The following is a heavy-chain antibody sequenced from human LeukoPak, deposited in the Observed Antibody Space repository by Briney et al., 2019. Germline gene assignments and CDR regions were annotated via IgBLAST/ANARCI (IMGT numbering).Heavy chain of an antibody. D-gene: IGHD1-26*01. Sequence: ASVKVSCKASGYTFTSYYMHWVRQAPGQGLEWMGIINPSGGSTSYAQKFQGRVTMTRDTSTSTVYMELSSLRSEDTAVYYCAREGSGSYFNPSRDFDYWGQGTLATVSS. CDR1: GYTFTSYY. CDR2: INPSGGST. CDR3: AREGSGSYFNPSRDFDY. J-gene: IGHJ4*02. V-gene: IGHV1-46*01.